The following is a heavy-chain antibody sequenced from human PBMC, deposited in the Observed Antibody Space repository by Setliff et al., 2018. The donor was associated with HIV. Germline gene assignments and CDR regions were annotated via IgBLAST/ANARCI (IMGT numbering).Heavy chain of an antibody. J-gene: IGHJ4*02. D-gene: IGHD4-17*01. CDR2: IYYSGST. CDR3: ARDPPGYGDSNDY. CDR1: GGSVGSGSYY. V-gene: IGHV4-61*01. Sequence: SETLSLTCSVSGGSVGSGSYYWSWIRQSPGKGLEWIGYIYYSGSTTYNPTLKSRVAMSIDTSKNQFSLKVRSVSAADTAVYYCARDPPGYGDSNDYWGQGMLVTVSS.